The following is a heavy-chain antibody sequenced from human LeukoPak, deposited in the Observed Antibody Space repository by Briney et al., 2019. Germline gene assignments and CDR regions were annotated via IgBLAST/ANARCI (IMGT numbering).Heavy chain of an antibody. V-gene: IGHV3-74*01. CDR1: GFTFSSYW. CDR3: ARIEQKPRAVCGMDV. Sequence: PGGSLRLSCAASGFTFSSYWMHWVRQGPGKGLVWVSRINSDGSSTSYADSVKGRFTISRDNAKNTLYLQMNSLRDEDTAVYYCARIEQKPRAVCGMDVWGQGTTVTVSS. J-gene: IGHJ6*02. CDR2: INSDGSST. D-gene: IGHD6-13*01.